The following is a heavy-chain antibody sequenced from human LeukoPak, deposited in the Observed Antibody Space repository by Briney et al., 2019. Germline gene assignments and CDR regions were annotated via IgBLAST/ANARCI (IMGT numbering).Heavy chain of an antibody. V-gene: IGHV3-33*06. CDR3: AKGLEKDIVATSVES. D-gene: IGHD5-12*01. CDR1: GFTFSSYG. CDR2: IWYDGSNK. Sequence: GRSLRPSCAASGFTFSSYGMHWVRQAPGKGLEWVAVIWYDGSNKYYADSVKGRFTISRDNSKNTLYLQMNSLRAEDTAVYYCAKGLEKDIVATSVESWGQGTLVTVSS. J-gene: IGHJ4*02.